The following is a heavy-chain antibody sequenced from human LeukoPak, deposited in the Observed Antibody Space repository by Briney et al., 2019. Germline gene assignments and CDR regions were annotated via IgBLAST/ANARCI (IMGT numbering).Heavy chain of an antibody. CDR2: INTDGSIT. CDR1: GFTFSSYW. D-gene: IGHD3-3*01. Sequence: PGGSLRLSCAASGFTFSSYWMHWVRQAPGKGLVWVSRINTDGSITSYADSVKGRFTISRDNAKNTLYLEMNSLRAEETAVYYCASSAGGNYDFWTHWGQGTLVTVSS. CDR3: ASSAGGNYDFWTH. V-gene: IGHV3-74*01. J-gene: IGHJ4*02.